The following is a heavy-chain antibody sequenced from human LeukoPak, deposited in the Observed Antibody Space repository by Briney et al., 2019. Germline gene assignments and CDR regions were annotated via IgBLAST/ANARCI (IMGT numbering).Heavy chain of an antibody. CDR3: AKGAVTYYYDSSGYYPFDY. D-gene: IGHD3-22*01. Sequence: GGSLRLSCAASGFTFSSYGMHWVRQAPGKGLEWVAFIRYDGSNKYYADYLKGRFTISRDNSKNTLYLQMNSLRAEDTAVYYCAKGAVTYYYDSSGYYPFDYWGQGTLVTVSS. V-gene: IGHV3-30*02. J-gene: IGHJ4*02. CDR1: GFTFSSYG. CDR2: IRYDGSNK.